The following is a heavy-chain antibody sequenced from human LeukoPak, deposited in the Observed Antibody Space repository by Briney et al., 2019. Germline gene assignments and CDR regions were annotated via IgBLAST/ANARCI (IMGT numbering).Heavy chain of an antibody. CDR1: GFTFSSYS. J-gene: IGHJ4*02. CDR2: ISSSS. V-gene: IGHV3-48*01. CDR3: ARVLTGTTPMDY. D-gene: IGHD4-17*01. Sequence: GGSLRLSCAASGFTFSSYSMNWVRQAPGKGLEWVSYISSSSYYADSVKGRFTISRDNAKNSLYLQMNSLRAEDTAVYYCARVLTGTTPMDYWGQGTLVTVSS.